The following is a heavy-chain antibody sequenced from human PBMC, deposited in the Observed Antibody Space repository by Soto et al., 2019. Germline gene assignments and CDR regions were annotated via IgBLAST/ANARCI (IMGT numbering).Heavy chain of an antibody. CDR2: IYYRGNT. CDR3: ARLEGLATISYYFDF. D-gene: IGHD3-9*01. V-gene: IGHV4-39*01. J-gene: IGHJ4*02. Sequence: QLQLQESGPGLVKPSETLSLTCSVSGDSINSDKYYWGWIRQPPGKGLEWIGSIYYRGNTYYNPSLQTRVTISLDKSKSQFSLKLNSVTAADSAVYFCARLEGLATISYYFDFWGQVALVTVSS. CDR1: GDSINSDKYY.